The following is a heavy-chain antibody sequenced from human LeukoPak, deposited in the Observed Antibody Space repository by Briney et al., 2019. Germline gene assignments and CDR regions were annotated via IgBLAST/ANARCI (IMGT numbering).Heavy chain of an antibody. Sequence: GGSLRLSCAASGFTVSSNYMSWVRQAPGKGLEWVSVIYSGGSTYYADSVKGRFTISRDNSKNTLYLQMNSLRAEDTAVYYCARDSKYYYDSSGYYAFDIWGQGTMVTVSS. J-gene: IGHJ3*02. V-gene: IGHV3-66*01. CDR3: ARDSKYYYDSSGYYAFDI. D-gene: IGHD3-22*01. CDR2: IYSGGST. CDR1: GFTVSSNY.